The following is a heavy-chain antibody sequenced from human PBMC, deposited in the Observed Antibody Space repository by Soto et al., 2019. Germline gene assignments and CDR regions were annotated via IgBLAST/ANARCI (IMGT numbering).Heavy chain of an antibody. CDR1: GYTLTELS. Sequence: ASVKVSCKVSGYTLTELSMHWVRQAPGKGLEWMGGFDPEDGETIYAQKFQGRVTMTEDTSTDTAYMELSSLRSEDTAVYYCATRVFRDYGAEGDYFDYWGQGTLVTVSS. CDR2: FDPEDGET. CDR3: ATRVFRDYGAEGDYFDY. V-gene: IGHV1-24*01. D-gene: IGHD4-17*01. J-gene: IGHJ4*02.